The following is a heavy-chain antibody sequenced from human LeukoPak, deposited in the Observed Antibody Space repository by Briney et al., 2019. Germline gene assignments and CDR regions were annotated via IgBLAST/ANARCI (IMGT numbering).Heavy chain of an antibody. CDR2: IKQDGSEK. V-gene: IGHV3-7*01. Sequence: QPGGSLRLSCAASGFTFSSYWMSWVRQAPGKGLERVANIKQDGSEKYYVDSVKGRFTISRDNAKNSLYLQMNSLRAEDTAVYYCAREYSSSSVLYYYYGMDVWGQGTTVTVSS. CDR1: GFTFSSYW. D-gene: IGHD6-6*01. J-gene: IGHJ6*02. CDR3: AREYSSSSVLYYYYGMDV.